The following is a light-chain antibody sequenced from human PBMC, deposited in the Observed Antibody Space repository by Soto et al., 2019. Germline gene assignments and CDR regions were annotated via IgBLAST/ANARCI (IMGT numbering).Light chain of an antibody. CDR2: AAS. V-gene: IGKV1-27*01. Sequence: DIQMTQSPSSLSASVGARVTITCRASQGISNYLAWYQQKPGKVPKLLIYAASTLQSGVPSRFSGSGSGTDFTLAISSLQPEDVATDYCQNYNSAPHTVGQGTKVEIK. J-gene: IGKJ1*01. CDR1: QGISNY. CDR3: QNYNSAPHT.